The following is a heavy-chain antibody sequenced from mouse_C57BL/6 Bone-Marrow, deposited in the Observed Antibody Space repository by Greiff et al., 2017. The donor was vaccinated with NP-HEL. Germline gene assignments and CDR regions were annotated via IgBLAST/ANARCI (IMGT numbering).Heavy chain of an antibody. CDR1: GYTFTSYW. J-gene: IGHJ1*03. CDR2: IHPNSGRT. V-gene: IGHV1-64*01. CDR3: ARWYFDV. Sequence: QVHVKQPGAELVKPGASVKLSCKASGYTFTSYWMHWVKQRPGQGLEWIGMIHPNSGRTNYNEKFKSKATLTVDKSSSTAYMQLSSLTSEDSAVYYCARWYFDVWGTGTTVTVSS.